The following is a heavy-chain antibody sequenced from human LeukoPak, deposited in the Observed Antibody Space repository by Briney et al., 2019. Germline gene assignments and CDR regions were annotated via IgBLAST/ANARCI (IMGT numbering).Heavy chain of an antibody. CDR1: GFTFSSSS. D-gene: IGHD3-22*01. J-gene: IGHJ4*02. Sequence: GGSLRLSCAASGFTFSSSSISWVRQAPGKGLEWVSAISGSGGSTYYADSVKGRFTISRDNSKNTLYLQMNSLRAEDTAVYYCAKGGYYYDSSGSFDYWGQGTLVTVSS. V-gene: IGHV3-23*01. CDR3: AKGGYYYDSSGSFDY. CDR2: ISGSGGST.